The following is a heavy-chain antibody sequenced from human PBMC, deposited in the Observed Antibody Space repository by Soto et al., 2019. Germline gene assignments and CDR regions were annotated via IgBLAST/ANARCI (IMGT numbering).Heavy chain of an antibody. CDR1: GFSFSNYA. Sequence: EVQLVESGGGLVQPGGSLRLSCAASGFSFSNYAMDWVRQAPGKGLEWVSYISGSSSNIRYADSVKGRFTISRDNAKRSVYLQMSSLRADDTAVYYCARDPSRGSDWARYLDLWGRGTLVTVSS. CDR2: ISGSSSNI. CDR3: ARDPSRGSDWARYLDL. D-gene: IGHD1-26*01. V-gene: IGHV3-48*01. J-gene: IGHJ2*01.